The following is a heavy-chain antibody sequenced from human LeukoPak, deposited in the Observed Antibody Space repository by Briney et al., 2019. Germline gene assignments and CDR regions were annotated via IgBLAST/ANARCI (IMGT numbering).Heavy chain of an antibody. D-gene: IGHD3-22*01. CDR2: MNPNSGNT. Sequence: GASVKVSCKASGYTFTSYDINWVRQATGQGLEWMGWMNPNSGNTGYAQKFQGRVTMTRNTSISTAYMELSSLRSEDTAVYYCARVRYYYDSSGYYYVFPFDYWGQGTLVTVSS. J-gene: IGHJ4*02. V-gene: IGHV1-8*01. CDR1: GYTFTSYD. CDR3: ARVRYYYDSSGYYYVFPFDY.